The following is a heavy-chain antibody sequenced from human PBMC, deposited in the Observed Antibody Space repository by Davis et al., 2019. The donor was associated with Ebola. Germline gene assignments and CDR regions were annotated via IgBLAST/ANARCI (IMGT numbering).Heavy chain of an antibody. CDR3: ARGISCSGGSCYSGYYYYYMDV. Sequence: PSETLSLTCTVSGVSVTTYYWSWVRQPAGKGLEWIGRIYTNYNTIYNPSLNSRLTISVDTSKNQVSLKLRSVTAADTAVYYCARGISCSGGSCYSGYYYYYMDVWGKGTTVTVSS. D-gene: IGHD2-15*01. J-gene: IGHJ6*03. CDR2: IYTNYNT. CDR1: GVSVTTYY. V-gene: IGHV4-4*07.